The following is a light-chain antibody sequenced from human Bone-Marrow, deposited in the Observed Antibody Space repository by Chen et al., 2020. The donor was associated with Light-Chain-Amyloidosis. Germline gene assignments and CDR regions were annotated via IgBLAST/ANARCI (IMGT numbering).Light chain of an antibody. J-gene: IGLJ2*01. Sequence: SYELTQPPSVSVSPGQTARITCSGDDLPTKYAYWYQQKPGQAPVLVIHRDTGRPPGISERFSGSSSGTTATLTISGVQAEDEADYHCQSADSSGTYEVIFGGGTKLTVL. CDR3: QSADSSGTYEVI. V-gene: IGLV3-25*03. CDR1: DLPTKY. CDR2: RDT.